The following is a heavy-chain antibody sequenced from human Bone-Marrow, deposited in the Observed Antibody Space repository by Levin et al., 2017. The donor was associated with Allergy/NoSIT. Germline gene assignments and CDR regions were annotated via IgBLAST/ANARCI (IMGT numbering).Heavy chain of an antibody. V-gene: IGHV4-59*01. CDR1: DGSISSFS. CDR3: ARLRSGYYYYYGMDV. J-gene: IGHJ6*02. Sequence: SETLSLTCTVSDGSISSFSWTWSRQSPGKRLEWIGYIYSSGSTNYNPSLKSRVTISVDTSKNQFSLKLSSVTAADTAVYYCARLRSGYYYYYGMDVWGQGTTVTVSS. D-gene: IGHD3-3*01. CDR2: IYSSGST.